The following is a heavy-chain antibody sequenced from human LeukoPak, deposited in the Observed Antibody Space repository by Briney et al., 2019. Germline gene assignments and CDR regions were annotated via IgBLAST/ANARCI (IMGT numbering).Heavy chain of an antibody. CDR2: ITNDGSST. CDR3: AKEGRSLQTY. J-gene: IGHJ4*02. Sequence: GGPLRLSCAASGLTFSSHWMHWVRQAPGKGLVWVSRITNDGSSTTYADSVKGRFTISRGNAKNSLYLQMNSLRVEDTAVYYCAKEGRSLQTYWGQGTLVTVSS. D-gene: IGHD5-24*01. CDR1: GLTFSSHW. V-gene: IGHV3-74*01.